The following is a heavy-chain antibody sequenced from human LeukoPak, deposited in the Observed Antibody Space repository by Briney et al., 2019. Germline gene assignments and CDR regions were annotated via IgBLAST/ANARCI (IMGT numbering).Heavy chain of an antibody. D-gene: IGHD3-16*01. V-gene: IGHV3-48*01. J-gene: IGHJ4*02. CDR1: GITFSSYS. Sequence: GGTLRLSCGAPGITFSSYSMNWVRQAPGKGLEWVSYISSSGSTKYYADSVKGRFTISRDNARNSLYLQMNGLRVEDTAVYYCTRRLDEWGQGTLVTVSS. CDR2: ISSSGSTK. CDR3: TRRLDE.